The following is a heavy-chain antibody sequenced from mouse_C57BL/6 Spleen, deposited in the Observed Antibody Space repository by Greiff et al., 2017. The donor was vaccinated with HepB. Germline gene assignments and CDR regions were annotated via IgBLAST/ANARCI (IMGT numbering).Heavy chain of an antibody. CDR1: GFTFSDYG. CDR2: ISSGSSTI. V-gene: IGHV5-17*01. J-gene: IGHJ4*01. CDR3: ARPYYGNGFDYYAMDY. D-gene: IGHD2-10*01. Sequence: EVMLVESGGGLVKPGGSLKLSCAASGFTFSDYGMHWVRQAPEKGLEWVAYISSGSSTIYYADTVKGRFTISRDNAKNTLFLQMTRLRSEDTAMYYCARPYYGNGFDYYAMDYWGQGTSVTVSS.